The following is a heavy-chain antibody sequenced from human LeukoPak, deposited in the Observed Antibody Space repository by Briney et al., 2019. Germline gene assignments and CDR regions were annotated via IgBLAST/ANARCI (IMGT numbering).Heavy chain of an antibody. Sequence: GGSLRLSCAASGFSFDDYAMHWVRQVPGKGLEWVSGISSNSGSMGYADSVKGRFTISRDNAKNSLYLQMNSLRAEDMGSYYCAKDAYSASPRGYYMDVWGKGTTVTVSS. CDR2: ISSNSGSM. V-gene: IGHV3-9*03. CDR3: AKDAYSASPRGYYMDV. CDR1: GFSFDDYA. J-gene: IGHJ6*03. D-gene: IGHD6-13*01.